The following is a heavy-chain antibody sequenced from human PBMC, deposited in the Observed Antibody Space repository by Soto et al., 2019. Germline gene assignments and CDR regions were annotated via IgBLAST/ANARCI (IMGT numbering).Heavy chain of an antibody. D-gene: IGHD1-26*01. Sequence: SVNVSCKASGGTFSSYAISWVRQAPGRGREWMGGIIPIFGTANYAQKFQGRVTITADKSTSTAYMELSSLRSEDTAVYYCARVRDSGSYRRSFDDWGQGTLVTVS. CDR3: ARVRDSGSYRRSFDD. CDR1: GGTFSSYA. V-gene: IGHV1-69*06. J-gene: IGHJ4*02. CDR2: IIPIFGTA.